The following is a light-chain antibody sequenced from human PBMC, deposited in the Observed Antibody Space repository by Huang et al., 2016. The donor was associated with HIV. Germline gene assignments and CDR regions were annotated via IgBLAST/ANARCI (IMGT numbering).Light chain of an antibody. CDR3: QQYNRWPRT. CDR2: GAS. V-gene: IGKV3-15*01. J-gene: IGKJ1*01. Sequence: IVMTQSPATLSVSPGERATLSCRASQSVSANLAWYQQTPGQPPRLLIHGASSRATGSPARFSGGGSGTEFTLTISSLQSDDVAVYYCQQYNRWPRTFGQGTRVEI. CDR1: QSVSAN.